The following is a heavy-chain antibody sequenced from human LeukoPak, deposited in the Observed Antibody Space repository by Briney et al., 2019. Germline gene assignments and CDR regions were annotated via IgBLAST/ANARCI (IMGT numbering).Heavy chain of an antibody. CDR1: GFTFSSYA. V-gene: IGHV3-23*01. CDR3: AKVGGSDTAKVYFDY. D-gene: IGHD5-18*01. Sequence: PGGSLRLSCAASGFTFSSYAMSCVRQAPGKGLEWVSAIGGSGGSTYYADSVKGRFTISIDNAKNTLYLQMNSLRAEDTAVYYCAKVGGSDTAKVYFDYWGQGTLVTVSS. CDR2: IGGSGGST. J-gene: IGHJ4*02.